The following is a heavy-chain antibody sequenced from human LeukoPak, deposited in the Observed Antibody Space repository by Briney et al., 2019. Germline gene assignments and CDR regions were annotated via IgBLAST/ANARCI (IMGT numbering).Heavy chain of an antibody. J-gene: IGHJ4*02. D-gene: IGHD4-17*01. V-gene: IGHV3-30*04. CDR1: GFTFSSYA. CDR3: ARVGDYGDIYADY. Sequence: PGGSLRLSCAASGFTFSSYAMHWVRQAPGKGLEWVAVISYDGSNKYYADSVKGRFTISRDNSKNTLYLQMNSLRAEDTAVYYCARVGDYGDIYADYWGQGTLVTVSS. CDR2: ISYDGSNK.